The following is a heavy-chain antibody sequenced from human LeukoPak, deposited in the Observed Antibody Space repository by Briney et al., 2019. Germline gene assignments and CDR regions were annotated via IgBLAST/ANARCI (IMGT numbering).Heavy chain of an antibody. Sequence: SVKVSCKASGGTFSSYAISWVRQAPGQGLELMGGIIPIFGTANYAQKFQGRVTITTDESTSTAYMELSSLRSEDTAVYYCARAGGITMIVGHYPNWFDPWGQGTLVTVSS. D-gene: IGHD3-22*01. CDR2: IIPIFGTA. J-gene: IGHJ5*02. CDR3: ARAGGITMIVGHYPNWFDP. V-gene: IGHV1-69*05. CDR1: GGTFSSYA.